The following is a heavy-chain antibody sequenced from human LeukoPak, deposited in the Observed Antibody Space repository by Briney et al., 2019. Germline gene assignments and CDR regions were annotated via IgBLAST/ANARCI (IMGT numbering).Heavy chain of an antibody. CDR1: GFTFSDYY. V-gene: IGHV3-11*01. Sequence: GGSLRLSCAASGFTFSDYYMSWIRQAPGKGLEWVSYISSSGSTIYYADSVKGRFTISRDNAKNSLYLQMNGLRAEDTAVYYCARAPRGEAAWELPLSALYGMDVWGQGTTVTVSS. D-gene: IGHD1-26*01. CDR3: ARAPRGEAAWELPLSALYGMDV. CDR2: ISSSGSTI. J-gene: IGHJ6*02.